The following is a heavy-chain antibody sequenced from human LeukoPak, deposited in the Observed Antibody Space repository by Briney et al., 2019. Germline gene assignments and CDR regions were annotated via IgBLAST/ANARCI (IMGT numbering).Heavy chain of an antibody. Sequence: SETLSLTCTVSGGSISSYYWSWIRQPAGKGLEWIGRIYTSGSTNYNPSLKSRVTMSVDTSKNQFSLKLSSVTAADTAVYYCARGMGGCSSTSCRRNNWFDPWGQGTLVTVSS. V-gene: IGHV4-4*07. J-gene: IGHJ5*02. CDR1: GGSISSYY. CDR3: ARGMGGCSSTSCRRNNWFDP. D-gene: IGHD2-2*01. CDR2: IYTSGST.